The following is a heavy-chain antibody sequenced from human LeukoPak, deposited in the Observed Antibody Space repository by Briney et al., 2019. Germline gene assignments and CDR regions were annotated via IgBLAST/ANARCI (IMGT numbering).Heavy chain of an antibody. J-gene: IGHJ4*02. D-gene: IGHD4-23*01. Sequence: SVKVSCKASGGTFSSYAISWVRQAPGQGLEWMGGIIPIFGTANYAQKFQGRVTITADESTSTAYMELSSLRSEDTAVYYCARDFDYGGNSFDYWGQGTLVTVSS. V-gene: IGHV1-69*13. CDR1: GGTFSSYA. CDR3: ARDFDYGGNSFDY. CDR2: IIPIFGTA.